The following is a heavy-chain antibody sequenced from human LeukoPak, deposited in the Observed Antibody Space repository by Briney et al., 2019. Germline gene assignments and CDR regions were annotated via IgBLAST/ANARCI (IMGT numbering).Heavy chain of an antibody. CDR3: AREVYGDNYFYL. CDR2: IKEEGRQK. J-gene: IGHJ4*02. D-gene: IGHD4-17*01. Sequence: GGSLTLSCAVARFTLSRIWMRWVRQAAGKGRGWEAKIKEEGRQKYYVDSVKGRLTISRDNAKKSLYMQMNRQRGAETALYYCAREVYGDNYFYLWGQGTLVTVSS. V-gene: IGHV3-7*05. CDR1: RFTLSRIW.